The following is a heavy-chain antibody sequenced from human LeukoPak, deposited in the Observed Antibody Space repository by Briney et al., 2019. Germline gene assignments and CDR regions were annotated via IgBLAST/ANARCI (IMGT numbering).Heavy chain of an antibody. CDR1: GYTLTRYS. D-gene: IGHD3-22*01. V-gene: IGHV1-46*01. CDR3: ARGSQWLVLEY. J-gene: IGHJ4*02. CDR2: INPSGGST. Sequence: ASVKVSCEASGYTLTRYSMGWVRQAPRQGHEWMGIINPSGGSTSYAQKFQGRVTMTRDTSTSTVYMELSSLRSEDTAVYYCARGSQWLVLEYWGQGTLVSVSS.